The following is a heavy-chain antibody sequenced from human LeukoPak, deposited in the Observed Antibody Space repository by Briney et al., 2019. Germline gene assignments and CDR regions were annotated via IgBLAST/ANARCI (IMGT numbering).Heavy chain of an antibody. V-gene: IGHV3-7*01. J-gene: IGHJ4*02. CDR3: ASGYYDSSGYLGYYFDY. Sequence: GGSLRLSCAASGFTFSSYWMSWVRQAPGKGLEWVANIKQDGSEKYYVDSVKGRFTISRDNAKNSLYLQMNSLRAEDTAVYYRASGYYDSSGYLGYYFDYWGQGTLVTVSS. CDR2: IKQDGSEK. D-gene: IGHD3-22*01. CDR1: GFTFSSYW.